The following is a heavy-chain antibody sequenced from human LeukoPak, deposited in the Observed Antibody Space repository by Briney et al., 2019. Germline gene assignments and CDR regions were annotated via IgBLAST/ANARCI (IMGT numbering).Heavy chain of an antibody. Sequence: PSETLSLTCTVSAGSISSYYWSWIRQPPGKGLEWIGYIYYSGSTNYNPSLKSRVTISVDTSKNQFSLKLSSVTAADTAVYYCAGGSHRFDPWGQGPLVTVSS. CDR2: IYYSGST. D-gene: IGHD3-16*01. J-gene: IGHJ5*02. CDR1: AGSISSYY. CDR3: AGGSHRFDP. V-gene: IGHV4-59*01.